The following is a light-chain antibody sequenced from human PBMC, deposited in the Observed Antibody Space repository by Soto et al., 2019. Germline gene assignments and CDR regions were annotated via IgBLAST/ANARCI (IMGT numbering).Light chain of an antibody. CDR2: EVS. CDR3: SSYTGTSTLVV. J-gene: IGLJ2*01. V-gene: IGLV2-14*01. CDR1: SSDVGHYNY. Sequence: QSALTQPASVSGSPGQSITISCTGTSSDVGHYNYVSWYQQHPGKAPENMIYEVSNRPSGVSDRFSGSKSGNTASLTISGLQAEDEADYYCSSYTGTSTLVVFGGGTKLTVL.